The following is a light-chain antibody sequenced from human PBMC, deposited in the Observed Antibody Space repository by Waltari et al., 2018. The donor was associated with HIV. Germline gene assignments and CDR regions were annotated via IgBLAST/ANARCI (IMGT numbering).Light chain of an antibody. V-gene: IGLV1-44*01. J-gene: IGLJ3*02. CDR1: SSNVGRNH. CDR2: FNK. CDR3: AARDDSLHGVV. Sequence: QSVLTQPPSASGTPGQRVTISCSSGSSNVGRNHVHWYQQLPGEAPKRLIYFNKPRPSGCPDLFSCSKSGTSASLAISGLQSEDEADYYCAARDDSLHGVVFGGGTKVTVL.